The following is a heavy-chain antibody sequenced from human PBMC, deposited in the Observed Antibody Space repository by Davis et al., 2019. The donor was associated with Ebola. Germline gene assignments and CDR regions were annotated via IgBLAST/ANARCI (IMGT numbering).Heavy chain of an antibody. V-gene: IGHV5-51*01. CDR3: ASLRRTITGMDDGFDI. Sequence: GESLKISCKGSGNSFTSFWIGWVRQMPGKGLEWMGVIYTGDSDTRYSPSFRGQVTISADKSLRTAYLPWSGLKASDTAMYYCASLRRTITGMDDGFDIWGQGTMVTVSS. D-gene: IGHD1-20*01. J-gene: IGHJ3*02. CDR1: GNSFTSFW. CDR2: IYTGDSDT.